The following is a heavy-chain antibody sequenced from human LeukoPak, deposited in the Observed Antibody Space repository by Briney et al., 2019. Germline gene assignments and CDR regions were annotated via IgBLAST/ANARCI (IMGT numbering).Heavy chain of an antibody. V-gene: IGHV3-23*01. CDR1: GFTFSSYA. J-gene: IGHJ2*01. CDR2: ISGSGGST. D-gene: IGHD2-21*01. CDR3: AKGLRSNGPYPYWYFDL. Sequence: GGSLRLSCAASGFTFSSYAMSWVRQAPGKGLEWVSAISGSGGSTYYAASVKGRFTISRDNSKNTLYLQMNSLRAEDTAVYYCAKGLRSNGPYPYWYFDLWGRGTLVTVSS.